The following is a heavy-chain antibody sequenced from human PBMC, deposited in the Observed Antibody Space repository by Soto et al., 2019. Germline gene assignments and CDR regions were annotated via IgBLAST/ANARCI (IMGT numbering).Heavy chain of an antibody. CDR3: AGEDYYYNSGYYSPSGY. Sequence: QVQLVQSGAEVKKPGSSVKVSCKASGGTFSSYAISWVRQAPGQGLAWMGGIIPIFGTANYAQKFQGRVTITADKSTSTAYMELTSLRSEDTAVYYCAGEDYYYNSGYYSPSGYWGQGTLVTVSS. CDR2: IIPIFGTA. D-gene: IGHD3-22*01. CDR1: GGTFSSYA. J-gene: IGHJ4*02. V-gene: IGHV1-69*06.